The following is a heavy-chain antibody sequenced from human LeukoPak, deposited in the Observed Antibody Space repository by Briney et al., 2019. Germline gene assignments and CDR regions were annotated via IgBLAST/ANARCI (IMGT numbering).Heavy chain of an antibody. CDR1: GYTFTGCY. D-gene: IGHD1-26*01. J-gene: IGHJ4*02. Sequence: ASVKVSCKASGYTFTGCYMHWVRQAPGQGLAWRGWINPNSGGTNYAQKFQGRVTLTTDTSICRAYMEVSRLRSDDTAVYYCARATMLPRELSYWGQGTLVTVSS. CDR3: ARATMLPRELSY. CDR2: INPNSGGT. V-gene: IGHV1-2*02.